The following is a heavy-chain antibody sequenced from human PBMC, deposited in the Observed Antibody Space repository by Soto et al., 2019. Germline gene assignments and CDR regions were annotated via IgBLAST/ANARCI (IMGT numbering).Heavy chain of an antibody. Sequence: VASVKVSCKASGGTFSSYAISWVRQAPGQGLEWMGGIIPIFGTANYAQKFQGRVTITADESTSTAYMELSSLRSEDTAVYYCASSSGALGYCSSTSCLLLGWFDPWGEGTLVTVSS. V-gene: IGHV1-69*13. CDR1: GGTFSSYA. CDR2: IIPIFGTA. D-gene: IGHD2-2*01. CDR3: ASSSGALGYCSSTSCLLLGWFDP. J-gene: IGHJ5*02.